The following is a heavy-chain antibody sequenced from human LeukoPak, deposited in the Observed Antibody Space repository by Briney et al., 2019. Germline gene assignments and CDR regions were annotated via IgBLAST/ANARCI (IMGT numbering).Heavy chain of an antibody. V-gene: IGHV1-3*01. CDR3: ARVGHGRSRAELNFDY. CDR1: GGTFSSYA. J-gene: IGHJ4*02. D-gene: IGHD2/OR15-2a*01. CDR2: INAGNGNT. Sequence: ASVKVSCKASGGTFSSYAMHWVRQAPGQRLEWMGWINAGNGNTKYSQKFQGRVTITRDTSASTAYMELSSLRSEDTAVYYCARVGHGRSRAELNFDYWGQGTLVTVSS.